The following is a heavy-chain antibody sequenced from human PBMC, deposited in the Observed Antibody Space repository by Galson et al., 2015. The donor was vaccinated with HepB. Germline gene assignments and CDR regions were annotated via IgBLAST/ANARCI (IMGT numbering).Heavy chain of an antibody. D-gene: IGHD5-24*01. V-gene: IGHV3-48*03. Sequence: SLRPSCAASGFTLTDYEVNWVRQAPGKGLEWISYISSWRSDNTDYADSVRGRFTISRDNAKNSVLLQMNSLRVEDTALYYCARMEMSTVTSVDLWGRGTLVTVSS. CDR3: ARMEMSTVTSVDL. J-gene: IGHJ4*02. CDR2: ISSWRSDNT. CDR1: GFTLTDYE.